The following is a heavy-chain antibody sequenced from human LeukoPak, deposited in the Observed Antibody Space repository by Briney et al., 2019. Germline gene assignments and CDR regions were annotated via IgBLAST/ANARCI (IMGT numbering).Heavy chain of an antibody. CDR3: ARKELNSKRLYFFDY. V-gene: IGHV5-51*01. CDR1: EYSFTNYW. D-gene: IGHD1-1*01. Sequence: GESLKISCKGSEYSFTNYWIAWVRQMPGKGLEWMGIIWPGDSDTRYSPSFPGQVTISADKSINTAYLQWSSLKASDTAMYYCARKELNSKRLYFFDYWGQGSLVTVSS. J-gene: IGHJ4*02. CDR2: IWPGDSDT.